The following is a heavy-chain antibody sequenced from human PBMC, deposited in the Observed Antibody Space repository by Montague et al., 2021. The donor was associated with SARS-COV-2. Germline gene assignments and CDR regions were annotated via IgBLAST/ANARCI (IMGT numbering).Heavy chain of an antibody. CDR3: VRERAFYFASGTYSRNNWLDP. D-gene: IGHD3-10*01. CDR2: IKQDGSEQ. CDR1: GFTMSSYW. V-gene: IGHV3-7*01. J-gene: IGHJ5*02. Sequence: SLRLSCAASGFTMSSYWTRWVHQAPGKGLEWVAYIKQDGSEQYYVDSVRGRFTISKDNAKNSLYLQMNSLRVEDTAMYYCVRERAFYFASGTYSRNNWLDPWGQGTLVTVSS.